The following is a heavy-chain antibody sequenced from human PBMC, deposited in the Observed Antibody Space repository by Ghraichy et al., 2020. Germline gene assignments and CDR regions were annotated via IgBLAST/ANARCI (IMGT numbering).Heavy chain of an antibody. CDR1: GGSFSGYY. D-gene: IGHD5-18*01. J-gene: IGHJ4*02. CDR3: ARGRRYIADTAAKPRRATNFYY. V-gene: IGHV4-34*01. CDR2: INHSGST. Sequence: SETLSLTCAVYGGSFSGYYWSWIRQPPGKGLEWIGEINHSGSTNYNPSLKSRVTISVDTSKNQFSLKLSSVTAADTAVYYCARGRRYIADTAAKPRRATNFYYWGQGTLVTVSS.